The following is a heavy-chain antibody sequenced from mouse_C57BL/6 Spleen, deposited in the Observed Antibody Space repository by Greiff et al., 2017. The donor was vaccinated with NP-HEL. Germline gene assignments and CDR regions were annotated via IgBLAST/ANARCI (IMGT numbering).Heavy chain of an antibody. Sequence: VQLQQSGPELVKPGASVKISCKASGYAFSSSWMNWVKQRPGKGLEWIGRIYPGDGDTNYNGKFKGKATLTADKSSSTAYMQLSSLTSEDSAVYFCARDTTVVARFDYWGQGTTLTVSS. CDR3: ARDTTVVARFDY. CDR1: GYAFSSSW. D-gene: IGHD1-1*01. CDR2: IYPGDGDT. J-gene: IGHJ2*01. V-gene: IGHV1-82*01.